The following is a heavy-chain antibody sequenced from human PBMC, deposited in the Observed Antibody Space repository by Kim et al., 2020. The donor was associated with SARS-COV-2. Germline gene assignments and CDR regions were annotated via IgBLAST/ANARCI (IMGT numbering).Heavy chain of an antibody. Sequence: GGSLRLSCAASGFTFSDYYMSWIRQAPGKGLEWVSYISSSSSYTNYADSVKGRFTISRDNAKNSLYLQMNSLRAEDTAVYYCARDRRYYDSSGYYLIWGQGTLVTVSS. CDR2: ISSSSSYT. CDR3: ARDRRYYDSSGYYLI. CDR1: GFTFSDYY. D-gene: IGHD3-22*01. V-gene: IGHV3-11*05. J-gene: IGHJ4*02.